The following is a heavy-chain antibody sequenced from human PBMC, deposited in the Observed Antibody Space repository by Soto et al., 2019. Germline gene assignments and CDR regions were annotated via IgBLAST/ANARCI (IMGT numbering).Heavy chain of an antibody. CDR2: IGDSGAST. J-gene: IGHJ6*04. Sequence: EVLLLESGGGLVQPGGSLRLSCEASGFSFSSFAMNWVRQAPGKGLEWVSAIGDSGASTYYADSVKGRFTISRDNSRNTLYPQPNSLRAEDTAVYYCAKGVELDVCGNGTTVTVSS. D-gene: IGHD1-26*01. CDR3: AKGVELDV. CDR1: GFSFSSFA. V-gene: IGHV3-23*01.